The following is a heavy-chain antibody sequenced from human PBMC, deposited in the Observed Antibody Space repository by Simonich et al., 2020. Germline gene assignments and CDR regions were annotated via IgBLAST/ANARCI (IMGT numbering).Heavy chain of an antibody. CDR1: GYTFTSYG. V-gene: IGHV1-18*01. CDR2: SSAYNGNT. J-gene: IGHJ4*02. D-gene: IGHD2-15*01. Sequence: QVQMVQSGAEVKKPGASVKVSCKASGYTFTSYGISWWRQAPGQGLEWMERSSAYNGNTNDAQNLPGRVTMTTDTSTSTAYMELRSLRSDDTAVYYCARASRGTWWYYYFDYWGQGTLVTVSS. CDR3: ARASRGTWWYYYFDY.